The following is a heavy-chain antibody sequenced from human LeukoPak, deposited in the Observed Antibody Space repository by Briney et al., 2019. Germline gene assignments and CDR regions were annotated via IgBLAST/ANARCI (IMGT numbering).Heavy chain of an antibody. J-gene: IGHJ6*02. CDR2: INHIVST. D-gene: IGHD4-11*01. Sequence: ASETLSLTCAVYGGSFSGYYWSWIRQPPGKWLEWIGEINHIVSTNYNPSLKGRVTISVDTSKNQFSLKLSSVTAADTAVYYCARGPETTQYYGMDVWGQGTTVTVSS. CDR3: ARGPETTQYYGMDV. V-gene: IGHV4-34*01. CDR1: GGSFSGYY.